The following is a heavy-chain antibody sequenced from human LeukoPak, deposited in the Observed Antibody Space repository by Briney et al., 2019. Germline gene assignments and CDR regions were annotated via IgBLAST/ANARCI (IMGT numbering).Heavy chain of an antibody. V-gene: IGHV1-18*01. Sequence: GASVKVSCKASGYTFTSYGISWVRQASGQGLEWMGWISAYNGNTNYAQRFQGRVTMTTDTSTSTAYMELRGLRSDDTAVYYCARINPAVSYMISSHWGQGTLVTVSS. CDR2: ISAYNGNT. D-gene: IGHD3-22*01. CDR1: GYTFTSYG. CDR3: ARINPAVSYMISSH. J-gene: IGHJ4*02.